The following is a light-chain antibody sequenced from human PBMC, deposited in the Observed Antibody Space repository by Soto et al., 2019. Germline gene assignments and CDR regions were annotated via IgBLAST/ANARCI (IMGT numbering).Light chain of an antibody. V-gene: IGKV3-15*01. Sequence: EILLTQSPATLSVSPGERATLSCRASENIYTNLAWYQQKPGQAPRLLLYGASTRDTGLPARFSGTGSGTECTLTINRLQAEDSQVYYCQQYYNWPRTFGQGTRLEI. CDR1: ENIYTN. CDR3: QQYYNWPRT. J-gene: IGKJ5*01. CDR2: GAS.